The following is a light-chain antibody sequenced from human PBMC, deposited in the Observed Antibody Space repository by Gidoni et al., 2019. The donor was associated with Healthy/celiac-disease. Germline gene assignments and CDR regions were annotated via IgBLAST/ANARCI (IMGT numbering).Light chain of an antibody. CDR1: SPNIGAGYD. CDR3: QSYDSSLSGYV. J-gene: IGLJ1*01. V-gene: IGLV1-40*01. CDR2: GNS. Sequence: QSVLTQPPSVSGAPGQRVTISCTGSSPNIGAGYDVHWYQQLPGTAPKLLTYGNSNRPSGVPDRFSGSKSGTSASLAITGLQAEDEADYYCQSYDSSLSGYVFGTGTKVTVL.